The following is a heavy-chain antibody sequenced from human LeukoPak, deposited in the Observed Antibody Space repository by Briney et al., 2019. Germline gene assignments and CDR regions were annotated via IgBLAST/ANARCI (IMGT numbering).Heavy chain of an antibody. Sequence: GGSLRLSCAASGFTFSNYWMSWVRQAPGKGLECVAHIKQDGSEKYYVDSVKGRFTISRDNAENSVSLQMNSLRVEDTAVYYCAKESPGYCTGTSCWDSWGQGTLVTVSS. J-gene: IGHJ4*02. V-gene: IGHV3-7*05. CDR2: IKQDGSEK. CDR3: AKESPGYCTGTSCWDS. CDR1: GFTFSNYW. D-gene: IGHD2-2*01.